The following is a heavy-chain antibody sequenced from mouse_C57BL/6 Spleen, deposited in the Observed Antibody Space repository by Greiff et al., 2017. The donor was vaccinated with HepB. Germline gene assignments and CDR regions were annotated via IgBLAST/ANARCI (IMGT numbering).Heavy chain of an antibody. D-gene: IGHD1-1*01. CDR1: GYSITSGYY. CDR2: ISYDGSN. V-gene: IGHV3-6*01. CDR3: AREATVGFFDY. Sequence: DVQLQESGPGLVKPSQSLSLTCSVTGYSITSGYYWNWIRQFPGNKLEWMGYISYDGSNNYNPSLKNRISITRDTSKNQFFLKLNSVTTEDTATYYCAREATVGFFDYWGQGTTLTVSS. J-gene: IGHJ2*01.